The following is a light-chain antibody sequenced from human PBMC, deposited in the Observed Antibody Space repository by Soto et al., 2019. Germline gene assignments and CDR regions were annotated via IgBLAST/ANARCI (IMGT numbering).Light chain of an antibody. V-gene: IGKV3-15*01. Sequence: ILITQSPSTVSVTQGERAPLYCRASQSVSSNLAWYQQKPGQAPRLLIYGASTRATGIPARFSGSGSGTDFTLTISRLEPEDFAVYYCQQYGSSGTFAQGTKVDI. CDR1: QSVSSN. J-gene: IGKJ1*01. CDR3: QQYGSSGT. CDR2: GAS.